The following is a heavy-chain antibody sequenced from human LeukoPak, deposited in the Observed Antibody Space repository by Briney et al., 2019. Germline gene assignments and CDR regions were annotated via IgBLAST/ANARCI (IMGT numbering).Heavy chain of an antibody. CDR3: ARAGYGDSDFDY. CDR1: GYSISTSYY. V-gene: IGHV4-38-2*02. J-gene: IGHJ4*02. CDR2: IYHSGNT. Sequence: SETLSLTCTVSGYSISTSYYWGWIRQPPGRGLEWIGSIYHSGNTYYNPSLKSRVTISVDTSKNQFSLKLNSVTAADTAVYYCARAGYGDSDFDYWGQGTLVTVSS. D-gene: IGHD4-17*01.